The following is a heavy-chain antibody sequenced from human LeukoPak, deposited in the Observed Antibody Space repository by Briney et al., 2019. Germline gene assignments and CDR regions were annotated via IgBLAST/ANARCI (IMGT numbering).Heavy chain of an antibody. CDR2: IYSGGST. J-gene: IGHJ6*02. V-gene: IGHV3-66*01. CDR1: GFTFANYA. CDR3: AREEVDTMVRGVIRYYYGMDV. Sequence: GGSLRLSCAASGFTFANYAMSWVRQAPGKGLEWVSVIYSGGSTYYADSVKGRFTISRDNSKNTLYLQMNSLRAEDTAVYYCAREEVDTMVRGVIRYYYGMDVWGQGTTVTVSS. D-gene: IGHD3-10*01.